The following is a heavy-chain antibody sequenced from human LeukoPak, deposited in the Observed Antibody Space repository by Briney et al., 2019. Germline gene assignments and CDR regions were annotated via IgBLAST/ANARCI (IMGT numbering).Heavy chain of an antibody. CDR1: GFTFSSYA. D-gene: IGHD3-10*01. Sequence: ARSLRLSCAASGFTFSSYAMHWVRQAPGKGLGWVAVISYDGSNKYYADSVKGRFTISRDNSKNTLYLQMNSLRAEDTAVYYCARGGDRITQFPFDPWCQGTLVTVSS. V-gene: IGHV3-30-3*01. CDR3: ARGGDRITQFPFDP. CDR2: ISYDGSNK. J-gene: IGHJ5*02.